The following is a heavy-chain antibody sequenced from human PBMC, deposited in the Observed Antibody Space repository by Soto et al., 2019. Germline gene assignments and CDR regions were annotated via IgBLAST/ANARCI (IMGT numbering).Heavy chain of an antibody. J-gene: IGHJ4*02. V-gene: IGHV3-15*01. D-gene: IGHD2-15*01. CDR1: GFTFSNAW. Sequence: PGGSLRLSCAASGFTFSNAWMVWVRQAPGKGLEWIGLIKSKTDGETTAYASPVKGRFTISRYDSKNTVYLQTASLKAEDTGVYYCTTEEVVSARIYFDYWGQGTLVTVSS. CDR3: TTEEVVSARIYFDY. CDR2: IKSKTDGETT.